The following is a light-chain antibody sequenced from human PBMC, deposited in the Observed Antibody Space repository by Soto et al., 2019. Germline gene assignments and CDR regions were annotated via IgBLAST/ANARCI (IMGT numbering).Light chain of an antibody. CDR2: DDG. CDR3: QVWNSNTDHYV. CDR1: NIGRES. V-gene: IGLV3-21*02. J-gene: IGLJ1*01. Sequence: SYELTQPPSVSVAPGQTARIPCGEDNIGRESVHWYQQKSGQAPLLLVYDDGDRPSGIPDRFSGSNSGNTATLSISRVEAGDEGDYYCQVWNSNTDHYVFGTGTKVTVL.